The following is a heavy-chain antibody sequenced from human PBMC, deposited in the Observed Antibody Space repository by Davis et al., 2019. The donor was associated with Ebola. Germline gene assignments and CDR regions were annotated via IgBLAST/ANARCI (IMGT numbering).Heavy chain of an antibody. Sequence: SETLSLTCTVSGGSISSYYWSWIRQPPGKGLEWIGYIYYSGSTNYNSSLKSRVTISVDTSKNQFSLRLSSVTAADTAVYYCARVRSYTWFDPWGQGTLVTVSS. J-gene: IGHJ5*02. V-gene: IGHV4-59*12. CDR2: IYYSGST. CDR1: GGSISSYY. CDR3: ARVRSYTWFDP. D-gene: IGHD1-26*01.